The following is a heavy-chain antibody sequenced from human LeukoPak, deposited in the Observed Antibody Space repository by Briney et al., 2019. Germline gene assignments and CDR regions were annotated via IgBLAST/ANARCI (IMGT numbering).Heavy chain of an antibody. J-gene: IGHJ4*02. D-gene: IGHD3-3*01. CDR2: IYYSGST. Sequence: TASETLSLTCTVSGGSISSSSYYWGWIRQPPGKGLEWIGSIYYSGSTYYNPSLKSRVTISVDTSKNQFSLKLSSVTAADTAVYYCARPKGRGEFDYWGQGPLVTVSS. CDR3: ARPKGRGEFDY. CDR1: GGSISSSSYY. V-gene: IGHV4-39*01.